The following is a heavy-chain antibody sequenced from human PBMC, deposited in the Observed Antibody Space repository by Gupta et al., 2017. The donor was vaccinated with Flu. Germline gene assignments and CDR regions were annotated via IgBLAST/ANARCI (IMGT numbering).Heavy chain of an antibody. CDR1: GFTFSTYW. D-gene: IGHD1-14*01. CDR2: IKSDGSTT. V-gene: IGHV3-74*01. J-gene: IGHJ3*02. CDR3: ARATEGGDAFDI. Sequence: EVQLVESGGGLVLSGGSLRLSCAASGFTFSTYWMHWVRQAPGKGLVWVSRIKSDGSTTSHADSVKGRFTISRDNAKNTHYLQMNSLRVEDTAVYYCARATEGGDAFDIWGQGTMVTVSS.